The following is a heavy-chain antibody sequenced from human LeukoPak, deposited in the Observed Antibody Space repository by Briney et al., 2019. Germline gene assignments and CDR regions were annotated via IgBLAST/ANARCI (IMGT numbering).Heavy chain of an antibody. V-gene: IGHV1-18*01. CDR1: GYTFTSYG. D-gene: IGHD6-6*01. CDR3: ARGLRSVQLAYFDY. Sequence: ASVKVSCKASGYTFTSYGISWVRQAPGQGLEWMGWISAYNGNTNYAQKLQGRVTMTTDTSTSTAYMELSSLRSEDTAVYYCARGLRSVQLAYFDYWGQGTLVTVSS. CDR2: ISAYNGNT. J-gene: IGHJ4*02.